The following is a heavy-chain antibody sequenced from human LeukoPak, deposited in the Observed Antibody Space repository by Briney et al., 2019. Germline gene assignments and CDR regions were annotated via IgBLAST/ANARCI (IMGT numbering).Heavy chain of an antibody. CDR3: ATPGYSLSRDSSGNFDY. CDR1: GYTPTELS. Sequence: GASVKVSCKVSGYTPTELSMHWVRQAPGKGLEWMGGFDPEDGETIYAQKFQGRVTMTEDTSTDTAYMELSSLRSEDTAVYYCATPGYSLSRDSSGNFDYWGQGTLVTVSS. CDR2: FDPEDGET. V-gene: IGHV1-24*01. J-gene: IGHJ4*02. D-gene: IGHD6-19*01.